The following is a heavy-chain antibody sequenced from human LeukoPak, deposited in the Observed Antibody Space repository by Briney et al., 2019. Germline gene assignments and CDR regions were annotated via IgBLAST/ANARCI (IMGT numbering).Heavy chain of an antibody. CDR1: GFTFSSYS. D-gene: IGHD1-26*01. CDR3: AKGGKWDVTPFDY. CDR2: ISSSSSYI. V-gene: IGHV3-21*04. Sequence: GGSLRLSCAASGFTFSSYSMNWVRQAPGKGLEWVSSISSSSSYIYYADSVKGRFTISRDNAKNSLYLQVNSLRAEDTAVYYCAKGGKWDVTPFDYWGQGTLVTVSS. J-gene: IGHJ4*02.